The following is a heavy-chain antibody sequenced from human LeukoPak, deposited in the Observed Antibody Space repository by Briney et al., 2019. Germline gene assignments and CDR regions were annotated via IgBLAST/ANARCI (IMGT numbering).Heavy chain of an antibody. CDR3: ARDRFEMTTIVGATPYAFDI. Sequence: ASVKVSCKASGYTFTGYYMHWVRQAPGQGLEWMGWINTNTGNPTYAQGFTGRFVFSLDTSVSTAYLQISSLRAEDTAVYYCARDRFEMTTIVGATPYAFDIWGQGTMVTVSS. V-gene: IGHV7-4-1*02. J-gene: IGHJ3*02. CDR2: INTNTGNP. CDR1: GYTFTGYY. D-gene: IGHD1-26*01.